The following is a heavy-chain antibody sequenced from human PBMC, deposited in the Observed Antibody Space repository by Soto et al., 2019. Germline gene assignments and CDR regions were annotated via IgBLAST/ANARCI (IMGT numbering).Heavy chain of an antibody. CDR2: LIPIFGTA. J-gene: IGHJ4*02. D-gene: IGHD6-13*01. CDR3: ARRGGLSGSSWEH. V-gene: IGHV1-69*12. Sequence: QVQLVQSGAEVKKPGSSVKVSCKASGGTFSSYAISWVRQAPGQGLEWMGGLIPIFGTANYAQKFQGRVTITADESTSTADRERSSLRAEDTAVYYCARRGGLSGSSWEHWGQGTLVTVSS. CDR1: GGTFSSYA.